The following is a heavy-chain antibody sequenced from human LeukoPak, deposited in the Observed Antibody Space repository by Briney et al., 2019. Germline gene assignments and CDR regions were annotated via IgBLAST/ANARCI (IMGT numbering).Heavy chain of an antibody. CDR3: ARDERHCSGGSCYEHFDY. V-gene: IGHV1-69*13. J-gene: IGHJ4*02. Sequence: GASVKVSCKASGDTFSSYAISWVRQAPGQGLEWMGGIIPIFGTANYAQKFQGRVTITADESTSTAYMELSSLRSEDTAVYYCARDERHCSGGSCYEHFDYWGQGTLVTVSS. D-gene: IGHD2-15*01. CDR1: GDTFSSYA. CDR2: IIPIFGTA.